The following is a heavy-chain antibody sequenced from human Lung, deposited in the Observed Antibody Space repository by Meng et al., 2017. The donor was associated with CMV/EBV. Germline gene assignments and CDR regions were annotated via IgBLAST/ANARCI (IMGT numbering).Heavy chain of an antibody. Sequence: XVSXXASGFSFATSWIAWVRQTPGKGLEWMGVIYAGDSDTTYSPSIQGHVTLSVDKSISTAYLQWGSLKSSNTAIYFRARRLSRGSASIWFDPWGQGTXVTVSS. CDR2: IYAGDSDT. V-gene: IGHV5-51*01. CDR3: ARRLSRGSASIWFDP. D-gene: IGHD1-26*01. J-gene: IGHJ5*02. CDR1: GFSFATSW.